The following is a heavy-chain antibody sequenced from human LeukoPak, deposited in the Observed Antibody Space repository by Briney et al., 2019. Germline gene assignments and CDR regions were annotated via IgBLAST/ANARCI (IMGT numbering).Heavy chain of an antibody. CDR3: ARTPYYDILTGYYSDY. CDR1: GGSFSGYY. D-gene: IGHD3-9*01. CDR2: INHSGST. J-gene: IGHJ4*02. V-gene: IGHV4-34*01. Sequence: SETLSLTCAVYGGSFSGYYWSWIRQPPGKGLEWIGEINHSGSTNYNPSLKSRVTISVDTSKNQFSLKLSSVTAADTAVYYCARTPYYDILTGYYSDYWGQGTLVTVSS.